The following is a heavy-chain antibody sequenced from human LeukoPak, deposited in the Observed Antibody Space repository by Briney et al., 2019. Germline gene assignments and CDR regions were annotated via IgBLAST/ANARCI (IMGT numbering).Heavy chain of an antibody. D-gene: IGHD2-2*01. J-gene: IGHJ5*02. CDR1: GFTFRSYE. V-gene: IGHV3-48*03. Sequence: PGGSLRLSCEDSGFTFRSYEMNWVRQAPGKGLEWIAYLSSSGSAFSYADSVKGRFTISRDNSKNTLYLQMNSLRAEDTAVYYCARDGDCSSSSCYWGWFDPWGLGTLVTVSS. CDR3: ARDGDCSSSSCYWGWFDP. CDR2: LSSSGSAF.